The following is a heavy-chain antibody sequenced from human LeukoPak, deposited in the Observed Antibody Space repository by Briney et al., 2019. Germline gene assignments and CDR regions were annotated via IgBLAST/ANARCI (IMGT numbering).Heavy chain of an antibody. CDR1: GYTFTGYY. D-gene: IGHD6-6*01. CDR3: AAGSSSSRGLYYYYMDV. Sequence: ASVKVSFKASGYTFTGYYMHWVRQAPGQGLEWMGWINPNSGGTNYAQKFQGRVTMTRDTSISTAYMELSRLRSDDTAVYYCAAGSSSSRGLYYYYMDVWGKGTTVTVSS. J-gene: IGHJ6*03. CDR2: INPNSGGT. V-gene: IGHV1-2*02.